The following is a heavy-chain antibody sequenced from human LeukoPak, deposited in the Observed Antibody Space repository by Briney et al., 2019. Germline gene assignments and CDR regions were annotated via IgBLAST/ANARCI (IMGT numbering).Heavy chain of an antibody. Sequence: PGGSLRLSCAASGFTFSSYGMHWVRQAPGKGLEWVAVISYDGSNKYYADSVKGRFTISRDNSKNTLYLQMNSLRAEDTAVYYCAKDQAPYYDFWSSYYGLNYWGQGTLVTVSS. CDR2: ISYDGSNK. V-gene: IGHV3-30*18. D-gene: IGHD3-3*01. CDR3: AKDQAPYYDFWSSYYGLNY. CDR1: GFTFSSYG. J-gene: IGHJ4*02.